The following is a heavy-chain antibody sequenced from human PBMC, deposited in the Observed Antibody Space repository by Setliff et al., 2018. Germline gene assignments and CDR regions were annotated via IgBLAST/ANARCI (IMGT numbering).Heavy chain of an antibody. J-gene: IGHJ3*02. V-gene: IGHV4-34*01. CDR2: IDHSGGA. CDR1: GESFNTYY. Sequence: PSETLSLTCAVYGESFNTYYWSWIRESPGKGLEWFGEIDHSGGANYNPSLESRVTMSVDTSKKEFSLELTSVTAADTAMYYCRQAVVGRNVFDIWGQGTMVT. CDR3: RQAVVGRNVFDI. D-gene: IGHD1-1*01.